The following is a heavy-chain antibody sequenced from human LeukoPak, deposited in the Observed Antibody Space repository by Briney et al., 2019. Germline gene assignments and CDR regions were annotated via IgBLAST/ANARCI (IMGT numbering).Heavy chain of an antibody. V-gene: IGHV1-2*02. CDR3: ARDRRTAVAGNFDY. Sequence: ASVKVSCKASGYTFTGYYMHWVRQAPGQGLEWMGWINPNSGGTNYAQKFQGRVTVTRDTSISTAYMELSRLRSDDTAVYYCARDRRTAVAGNFDYWGQGTLATVSS. CDR1: GYTFTGYY. J-gene: IGHJ4*02. CDR2: INPNSGGT. D-gene: IGHD6-19*01.